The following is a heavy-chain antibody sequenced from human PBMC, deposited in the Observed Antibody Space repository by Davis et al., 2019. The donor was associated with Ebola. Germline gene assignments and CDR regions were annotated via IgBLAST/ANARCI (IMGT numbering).Heavy chain of an antibody. Sequence: ESLKISCAASGFTFTSYTMYWIRQPPGRGLEWIGEIHPDGSTNYNPSLKSRVTMSLDTSKNQFSLTLISLTASDTAVYFCARGRDQYKTGNVWGNGTTVTISS. V-gene: IGHV4-34*08. D-gene: IGHD5-24*01. CDR2: IHPDGST. CDR1: GFTFTSYT. CDR3: ARGRDQYKTGNV. J-gene: IGHJ6*04.